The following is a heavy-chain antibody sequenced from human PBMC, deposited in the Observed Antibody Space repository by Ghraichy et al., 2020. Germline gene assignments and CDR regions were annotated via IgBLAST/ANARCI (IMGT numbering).Heavy chain of an antibody. CDR1: GFTFSSYD. V-gene: IGHV3-13*01. D-gene: IGHD3-3*01. CDR2: IGTAGDT. CDR3: ARESNFWSGLHAFDI. Sequence: GGSLRLSCAASGFTFSSYDMHWVRQATGKGLEWVSAIGTAGDTYYPGSVKGRFTISRENAKNSLYLQMNSLRAGDTAVYYCARESNFWSGLHAFDIWGQGTMVTVSS. J-gene: IGHJ3*02.